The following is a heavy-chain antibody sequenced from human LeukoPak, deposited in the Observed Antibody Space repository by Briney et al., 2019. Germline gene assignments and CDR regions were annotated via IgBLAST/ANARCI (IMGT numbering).Heavy chain of an antibody. CDR1: GLTFSSYA. V-gene: IGHV3-23*01. Sequence: GGSLRLSCAASGLTFSSYAMSWVRQAPGKGLEWVSGISSSGDSTFYADSVKGRFTISRDNAKNSLYLQMNSLRAEDTAVYYCARSTVTTGWLNYYYGMDVWGQGTTVTVSS. J-gene: IGHJ6*02. CDR3: ARSTVTTGWLNYYYGMDV. D-gene: IGHD4-17*01. CDR2: ISSSGDST.